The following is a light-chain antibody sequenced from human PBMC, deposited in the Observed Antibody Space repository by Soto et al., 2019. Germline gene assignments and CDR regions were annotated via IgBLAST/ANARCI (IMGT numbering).Light chain of an antibody. V-gene: IGLV1-44*01. CDR3: AAWDDSLNGVV. CDR1: SSNIGSNT. CDR2: SNN. Sequence: QSVLTQPPSASGTPGQRVTISCSGSSSNIGSNTVNWYQQLPGTAPKHLIYSNNQRPSGVPDRFSGSKSGTSASLAISGLQSADEADYYCAAWDDSLNGVVFGGGTKLTVL. J-gene: IGLJ2*01.